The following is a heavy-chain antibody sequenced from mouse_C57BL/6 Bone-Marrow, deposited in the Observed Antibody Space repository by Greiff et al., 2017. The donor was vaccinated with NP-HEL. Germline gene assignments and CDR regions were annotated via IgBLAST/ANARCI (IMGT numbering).Heavy chain of an antibody. CDR1: GYTFTSYW. V-gene: IGHV1-59*01. Sequence: QVQLQQSGAELVRPGTSVKLSCKASGYTFTSYWMHWVKQRPGQGLEWIGVIDPSDSYTNYNQKFKGKATLTVDTSSSTAYMQLSSLTSEDSAVYYCARCPFYYYAMDYWGQGTSVTVSS. CDR2: IDPSDSYT. CDR3: ARCPFYYYAMDY. J-gene: IGHJ4*01.